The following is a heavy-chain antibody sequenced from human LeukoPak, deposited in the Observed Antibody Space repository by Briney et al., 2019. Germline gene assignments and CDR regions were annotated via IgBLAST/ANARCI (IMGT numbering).Heavy chain of an antibody. CDR1: GFDLSSHW. CDR2: INGDGRNT. J-gene: IGHJ4*02. D-gene: IGHD1-26*01. V-gene: IGHV3-74*01. CDR3: ARDFLGATTD. Sequence: GGSLRLSCAASGFDLSSHWMHWVRQAPGKGLVWLSRINGDGRNTGYADSVKGRFTISRDNAKNTLYLQMNSLRAEDTAVYYCARDFLGATTDWGQGTLVTVSS.